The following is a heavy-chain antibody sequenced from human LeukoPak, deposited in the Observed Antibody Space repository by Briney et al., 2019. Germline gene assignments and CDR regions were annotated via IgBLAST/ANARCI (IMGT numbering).Heavy chain of an antibody. D-gene: IGHD3-3*01. CDR2: IYPGDSDT. Sequence: GESLKISCKGSGYTFSSYWIGWVRQMPGKGLEWMGIIYPGDSDTRYSPSLQGQVTISVDTSIGTAYLQWSSLKASDTAIYYCARQNDFRLDYWGQGTLVTVSA. V-gene: IGHV5-51*01. CDR1: GYTFSSYW. CDR3: ARQNDFRLDY. J-gene: IGHJ4*02.